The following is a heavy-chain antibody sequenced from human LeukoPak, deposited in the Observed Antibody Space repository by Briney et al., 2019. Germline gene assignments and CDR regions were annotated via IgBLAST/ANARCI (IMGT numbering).Heavy chain of an antibody. Sequence: PGGSLRLSCAASGFTFSRNGMHWVRQAPGKGLEWVAIIWYDGSNAYYADSVKGRFTISRDNSKSTVILQMNSLRAEDTAVYYCARDQGSPVTVTPLRGFFDYWGQGALVTVSS. CDR2: IWYDGSNA. CDR1: GFTFSRNG. D-gene: IGHD4-17*01. CDR3: ARDQGSPVTVTPLRGFFDY. V-gene: IGHV3-33*01. J-gene: IGHJ4*02.